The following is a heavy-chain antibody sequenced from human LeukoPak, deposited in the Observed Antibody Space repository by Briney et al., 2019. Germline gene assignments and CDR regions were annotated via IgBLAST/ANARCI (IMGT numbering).Heavy chain of an antibody. Sequence: GGSLRLSCAASGFAVSSNYMGWVRQAPGRGLEWISFIYSGDTTFYADSVKGRFTISRDNAKNSLYLQMNSLRAEDTALYHCARRAPLGYCSSTSCYNYYYMDVWGKGTTVTVSS. V-gene: IGHV3-53*01. CDR2: IYSGDTT. J-gene: IGHJ6*03. CDR3: ARRAPLGYCSSTSCYNYYYMDV. D-gene: IGHD2-2*02. CDR1: GFAVSSNY.